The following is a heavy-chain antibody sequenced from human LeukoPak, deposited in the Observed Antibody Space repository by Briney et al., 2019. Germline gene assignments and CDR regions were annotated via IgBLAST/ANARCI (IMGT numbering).Heavy chain of an antibody. CDR2: IYYSGST. V-gene: IGHV4-39*07. Sequence: SETLSLTCTVSGGSISSSSYYWGWIRQPPGKGLEWIGNIYYSGSTYYNPSLKSRVTISVETSKNQFSLKLSSVTAADTAVYYCARDNDSSGYYLKWGQGTLVTVSS. D-gene: IGHD3-22*01. J-gene: IGHJ4*02. CDR3: ARDNDSSGYYLK. CDR1: GGSISSSSYY.